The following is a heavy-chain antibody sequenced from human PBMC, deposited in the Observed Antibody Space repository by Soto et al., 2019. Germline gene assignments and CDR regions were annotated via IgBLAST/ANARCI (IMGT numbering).Heavy chain of an antibody. CDR2: IGGRGNSA. J-gene: IGHJ3*01. CDR1: GFIFSNYA. Sequence: LRLSCAASGFIFSNYAMNWVRQAPGKGLEWVSVIGGRGNSAYYADSVQGRFTISRDNSKNTLSLQMSSLTADDTAIYYWVREGRGSFDFWGRGKMVTVSS. V-gene: IGHV3-23*01. CDR3: VREGRGSFDF. D-gene: IGHD5-12*01.